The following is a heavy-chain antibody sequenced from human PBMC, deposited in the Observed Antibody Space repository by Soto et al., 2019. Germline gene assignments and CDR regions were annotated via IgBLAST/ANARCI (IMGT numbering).Heavy chain of an antibody. Sequence: GASVKVSCKASGYTFTSYAMHWVRQAPGQRLEWMGWINAGNGNTKYSQKFQGRVTITRDTSASTAYMELSSLRSEDTAVYYCAREVAGNCYYYGMDVWGQGTTVTVSS. CDR1: GYTFTSYA. D-gene: IGHD6-19*01. CDR3: AREVAGNCYYYGMDV. CDR2: INAGNGNT. J-gene: IGHJ6*02. V-gene: IGHV1-3*01.